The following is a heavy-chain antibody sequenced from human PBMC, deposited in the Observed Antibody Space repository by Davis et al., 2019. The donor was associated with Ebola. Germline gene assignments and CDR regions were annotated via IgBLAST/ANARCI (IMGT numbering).Heavy chain of an antibody. CDR1: GYSFTNYW. D-gene: IGHD3-10*01. CDR2: IYPGDSDT. J-gene: IGHJ4*02. V-gene: IGHV5-51*01. Sequence: GGSLRPSCQRSGYSFTNYWIGRVRQMPGKGLAWMGIIYPGDSDTRYSPSFQGQVTISADKSISTAYLQWSSLKASVTAMYYCARRSQDYGSGSYPDNWGQGTLVTVSS. CDR3: ARRSQDYGSGSYPDN.